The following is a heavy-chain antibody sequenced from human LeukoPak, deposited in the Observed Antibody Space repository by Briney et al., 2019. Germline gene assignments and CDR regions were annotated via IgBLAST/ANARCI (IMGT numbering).Heavy chain of an antibody. V-gene: IGHV3-30*02. D-gene: IGHD6-19*01. CDR3: AKDPLAYNSGWYYFDY. Sequence: GGSLRLSCVASGFTFSSYAMHWVRQAPGKGLEWVAFIRYDGTNNYYVDSVKGRFTISRDDSKDTLYLQMNSLRTEDTAVYYCAKDPLAYNSGWYYFDYWGQGTPVTVSS. J-gene: IGHJ4*02. CDR1: GFTFSSYA. CDR2: IRYDGTNN.